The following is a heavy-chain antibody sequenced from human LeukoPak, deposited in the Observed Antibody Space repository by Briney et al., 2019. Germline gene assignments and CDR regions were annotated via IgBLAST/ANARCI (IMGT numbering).Heavy chain of an antibody. D-gene: IGHD3-3*01. V-gene: IGHV3-23*01. CDR1: GFTFSSYA. J-gene: IGHJ6*02. Sequence: PGGSLRLSCAASGFTFSSYAMSWVRQARGKGLEWVSAISGSGGSTYYADSVKGRFTISRDNSKNTLYLQMNSLRAEDTAVYYCATGYDFWSGYYKDYYYGMDVWGQGTTVTVSS. CDR2: ISGSGGST. CDR3: ATGYDFWSGYYKDYYYGMDV.